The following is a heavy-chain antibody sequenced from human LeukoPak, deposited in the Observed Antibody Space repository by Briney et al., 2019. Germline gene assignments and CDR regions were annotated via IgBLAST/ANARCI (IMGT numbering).Heavy chain of an antibody. CDR3: VRGNDYGGPHY. J-gene: IGHJ4*02. CDR1: GFTFSNYW. D-gene: IGHD4-23*01. CDR2: IKQDGSEK. Sequence: GGSLRLSCAASGFTFSNYWMSWVRQAPGKGLEWVANIKQDGSEKYYVDSVKGRFTISRDNGKNTLFLQMNSLRAEDAAVYYCVRGNDYGGPHYWGQGTLVTVSS. V-gene: IGHV3-7*01.